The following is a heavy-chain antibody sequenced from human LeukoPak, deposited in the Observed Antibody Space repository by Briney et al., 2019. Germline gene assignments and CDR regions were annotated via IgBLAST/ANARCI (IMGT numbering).Heavy chain of an antibody. CDR2: ISSSSSTI. J-gene: IGHJ4*02. V-gene: IGHV3-48*01. CDR1: GFTFSSYS. CDR3: AREGTGYDY. Sequence: GGSLRLSCAASGFTFSSYSMIWVRQAPGKGLEWVSYISSSSSTIYYADSVKGRFTISRDNAKNSLYLQMNSLRAEDTAVYYCAREGTGYDYWGQGTLVTVSS. D-gene: IGHD3/OR15-3a*01.